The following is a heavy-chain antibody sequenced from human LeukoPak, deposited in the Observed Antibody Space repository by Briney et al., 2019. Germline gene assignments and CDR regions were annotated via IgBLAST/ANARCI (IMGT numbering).Heavy chain of an antibody. J-gene: IGHJ4*02. CDR1: GFTFSSYG. CDR2: ISYDGSNK. D-gene: IGHD1-26*01. CDR3: AREGATNSDFDY. V-gene: IGHV3-30*03. Sequence: GGSLRLSCAASGFTFSSYGMHWVRQAPGKGLEWVAVISYDGSNKYYADSVKGRFTISRDNSKNTLYLQMNSLRAEDTAVYYCAREGATNSDFDYWGQGTLVTVSS.